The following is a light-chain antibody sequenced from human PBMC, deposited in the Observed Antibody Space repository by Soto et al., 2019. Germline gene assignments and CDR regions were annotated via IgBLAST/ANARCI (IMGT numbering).Light chain of an antibody. CDR1: QSIGRY. V-gene: IGKV1-39*01. CDR3: QHYNSYSEA. J-gene: IGKJ1*01. CDR2: AAS. Sequence: DVQMTQSPSSLSASVGDRVTITFRASQSIGRYLNWYQQKPGKAPKLLMDAASNLQSGVPSRFSGSGSGTEFTLTISSLQPDDFATYYCQHYNSYSEAFGQGTKVDNK.